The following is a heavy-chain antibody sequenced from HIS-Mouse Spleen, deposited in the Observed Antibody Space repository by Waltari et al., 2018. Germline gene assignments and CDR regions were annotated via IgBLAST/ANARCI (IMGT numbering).Heavy chain of an antibody. Sequence: QVQLVESGGGVVQPGRSLRLSCAASGFTFSSYGMHWVRQAPGKGVEWVAVISYDGSNKDYADSVRGRFTISRDNSKNTLYLQMNSLRAEDTAVYYCAKDRGSQFDYWGQGTLVTVSS. D-gene: IGHD1-26*01. CDR2: ISYDGSNK. CDR3: AKDRGSQFDY. J-gene: IGHJ4*02. CDR1: GFTFSSYG. V-gene: IGHV3-30*18.